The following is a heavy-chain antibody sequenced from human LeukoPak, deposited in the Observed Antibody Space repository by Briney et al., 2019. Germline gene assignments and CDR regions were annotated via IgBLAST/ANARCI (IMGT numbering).Heavy chain of an antibody. J-gene: IGHJ3*02. CDR3: AKEVVVPAATDAFDI. D-gene: IGHD2-2*01. V-gene: IGHV3-23*01. Sequence: GGSLRLSCAASGFTFSSYAMSWVRQAPEKGLEWVSAISASGGSTYYADSVKGRFTISRDNSKNTLYLQMNCLRAEDTAVYYCAKEVVVPAATDAFDIWGQGTMVTVSS. CDR1: GFTFSSYA. CDR2: ISASGGST.